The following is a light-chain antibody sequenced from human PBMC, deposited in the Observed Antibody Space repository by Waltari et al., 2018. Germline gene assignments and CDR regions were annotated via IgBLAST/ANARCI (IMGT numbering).Light chain of an antibody. V-gene: IGLV2-14*01. CDR1: SSDVGGYNY. Sequence: QSALTQPASVSGSPGRSITISCPGTSSDVGGYNYVSWYQQHPGKAPKLMIYEVSNRPSGVSNRFSGSKSGNTASLTISGLQAEDEADYYCSSYTSSSTVVFGGGTKLTVL. CDR3: SSYTSSSTVV. CDR2: EVS. J-gene: IGLJ2*01.